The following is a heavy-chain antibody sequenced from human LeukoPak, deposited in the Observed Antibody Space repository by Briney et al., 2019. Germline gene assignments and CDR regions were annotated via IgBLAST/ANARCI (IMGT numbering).Heavy chain of an antibody. Sequence: GGSLRLSCAASGFTFSSYAMSWVRQAPGKGLEWISYMSATGSSIYYADSVKGRFTISRDNAKNSLYLQLNSLRVEDTAVYYCVRARGRNDYWGQGTLVAVSS. CDR1: GFTFSSYA. CDR2: MSATGSSI. D-gene: IGHD3-10*01. CDR3: VRARGRNDY. V-gene: IGHV3-48*03. J-gene: IGHJ4*02.